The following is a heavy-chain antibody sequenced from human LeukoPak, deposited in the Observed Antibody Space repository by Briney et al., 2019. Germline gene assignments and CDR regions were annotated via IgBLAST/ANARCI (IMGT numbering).Heavy chain of an antibody. D-gene: IGHD4-17*01. V-gene: IGHV3-30*18. Sequence: GGSLRLSCAASGFTFSSYGMQGVRQAPAKGLEWVAVISYDGSKKYYADSVKGRFTISRDDSKNTLYLQMNSLRAEDTAVYYCANTVNYYYYYYDMDVWGKGPTVTVSS. CDR2: ISYDGSKK. J-gene: IGHJ6*04. CDR3: ANTVNYYYYYYDMDV. CDR1: GFTFSSYG.